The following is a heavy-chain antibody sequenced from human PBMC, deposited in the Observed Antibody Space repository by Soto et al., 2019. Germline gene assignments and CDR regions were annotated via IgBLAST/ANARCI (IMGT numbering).Heavy chain of an antibody. D-gene: IGHD1-26*01. V-gene: IGHV1-58*01. CDR1: GFTFTSSA. CDR2: IVVGSGNT. J-gene: IGHJ4*02. CDR3: AAITYSGSYFCDY. Sequence: SVKVSCKASGFTFTSSAVQWVRQARGQRLEWIGWIVVGSGNTNHAQKFQERVTITRDMSTSTAYMELSSLRSEDTAVYYCAAITYSGSYFCDYWGQGTLVTVS.